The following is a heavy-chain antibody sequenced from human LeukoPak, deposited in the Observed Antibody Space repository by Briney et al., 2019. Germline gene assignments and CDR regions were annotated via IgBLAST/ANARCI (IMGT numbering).Heavy chain of an antibody. J-gene: IGHJ3*02. D-gene: IGHD3-22*01. CDR2: ISSNGGRT. CDR3: ARDSSTYYYDTGHAFDI. CDR1: GFTFSSYA. V-gene: IGHV3-64*01. Sequence: GGSLRLSCAASGFTFSSYAMHWVRQAPGKGLEYVSAISSNGGRTYYANSVKGRFTISRDNSKNTLYLQMGSLRAEDMAVYYCARDSSTYYYDTGHAFDIWGQGTMVTVSS.